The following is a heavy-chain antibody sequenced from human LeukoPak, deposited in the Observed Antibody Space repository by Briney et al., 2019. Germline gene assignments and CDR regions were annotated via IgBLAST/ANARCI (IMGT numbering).Heavy chain of an antibody. D-gene: IGHD6-19*01. J-gene: IGHJ3*02. V-gene: IGHV4-4*07. CDR2: IYSSGST. Sequence: SETLSLTCTVSGGSISSYYWNWIRQPAGKGLEWIGRIYSSGSTNYNPSLKSRVTMSVDTSRNQFSLKLSSVTAADTAVYYCARDSVAGPTRAFDIWGQGTMVTVSS. CDR3: ARDSVAGPTRAFDI. CDR1: GGSISSYY.